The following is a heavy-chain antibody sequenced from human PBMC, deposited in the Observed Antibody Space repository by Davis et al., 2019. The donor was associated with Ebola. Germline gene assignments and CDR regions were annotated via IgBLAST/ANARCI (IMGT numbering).Heavy chain of an antibody. CDR1: GDSISSSHW. CDR2: MYHTGSI. J-gene: IGHJ5*02. V-gene: IGHV4-4*02. CDR3: ARAARGFDP. D-gene: IGHD3-10*01. Sequence: PSETLSLTCAVSGDSISSSHWWAWVRQPPGKRPEWIGEMYHTGSINDNPSLKSRVTISLDKSKNQFSLNLTSVTAADTAVYYCARAARGFDPWGQGTLVTVSS.